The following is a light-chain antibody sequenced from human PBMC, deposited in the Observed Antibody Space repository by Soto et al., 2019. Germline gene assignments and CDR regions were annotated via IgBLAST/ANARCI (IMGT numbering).Light chain of an antibody. CDR3: QQRRDRTPLT. J-gene: IGKJ4*01. CDR1: QSVGSY. CDR2: HAS. V-gene: IGKV3-11*01. Sequence: EIVLTQSPATLSFSPGERATLSCRASQSVGSYLVWYQQKPGQAPRLLRYHASSRATGIPARFSGRGSGTDFTLTITSLEPADFGVYYCQQRRDRTPLTFGGGTKV.